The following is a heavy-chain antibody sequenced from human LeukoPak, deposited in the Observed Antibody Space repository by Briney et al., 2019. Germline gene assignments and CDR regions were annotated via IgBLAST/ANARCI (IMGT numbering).Heavy chain of an antibody. CDR1: GYTFTGYY. Sequence: ASVKVSCKASGYTFTGYYMHWVRQAPGQGLEWMGWINPNSGGTNYAQKFQGRVTMTRDTSISTAYMELSRLRSDDTAVYYCARVRILRGIAARDYYYYYYMDVWGKGTTVTVSS. J-gene: IGHJ6*03. D-gene: IGHD6-13*01. CDR3: ARVRILRGIAARDYYYYYYMDV. V-gene: IGHV1-2*02. CDR2: INPNSGGT.